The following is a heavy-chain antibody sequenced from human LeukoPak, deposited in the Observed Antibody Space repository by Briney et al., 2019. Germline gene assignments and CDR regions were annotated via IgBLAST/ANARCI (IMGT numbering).Heavy chain of an antibody. Sequence: VASVKVSCKASGYTFTSYGISWVRQAPGQGLEWMGWISAYNGNTNYAQKLQGRVTMTTDTSTSTAYMELRSPRSDDTAVYYCARGRVVPAAMPARPSYYYGMDVWGKGTTVTVSS. CDR3: ARGRVVPAAMPARPSYYYGMDV. J-gene: IGHJ6*04. CDR1: GYTFTSYG. CDR2: ISAYNGNT. D-gene: IGHD2-2*01. V-gene: IGHV1-18*04.